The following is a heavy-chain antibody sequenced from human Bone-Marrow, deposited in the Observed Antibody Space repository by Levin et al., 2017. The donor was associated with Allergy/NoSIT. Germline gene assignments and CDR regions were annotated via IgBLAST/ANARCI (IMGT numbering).Heavy chain of an antibody. CDR1: RASIGSDSYY. CDR2: IYFREKT. J-gene: IGHJ4*02. V-gene: IGHV4-31*03. Sequence: SQTLSLTCNVSRASIGSDSYYWSWIRLQPGKGLQWIGYIYFREKTYYNPALKSRLTISVGSSQNHFSLKLTSVTAADTAVYYCARGSTRGGPINFFDSWGQGTQVTVSS. D-gene: IGHD5/OR15-5a*01. CDR3: ARGSTRGGPINFFDS.